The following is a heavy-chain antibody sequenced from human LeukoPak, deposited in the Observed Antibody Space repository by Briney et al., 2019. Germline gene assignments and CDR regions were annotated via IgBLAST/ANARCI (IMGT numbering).Heavy chain of an antibody. Sequence: GGSLRLSCSASGFTFSSYAMHWVRQAPGKGLEYVSAISSNGGSTYYADSVKGRFTISRDSSKNTLYLQMSSLRAEDTAVYYCVKDRRDSSGWSPFYYFDYWGQGTLVTVSS. V-gene: IGHV3-64D*06. CDR3: VKDRRDSSGWSPFYYFDY. CDR1: GFTFSSYA. D-gene: IGHD6-19*01. J-gene: IGHJ4*02. CDR2: ISSNGGST.